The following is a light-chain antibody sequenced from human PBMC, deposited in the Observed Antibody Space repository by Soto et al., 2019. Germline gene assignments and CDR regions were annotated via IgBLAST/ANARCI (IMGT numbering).Light chain of an antibody. CDR1: SSNIGTNT. CDR3: AAWDDSLNGL. V-gene: IGLV1-44*01. J-gene: IGLJ2*01. Sequence: QSVLTQPPSASGTPGQRVTISCSGSSSNIGTNTVSWYQQFPGTAPKLLIYSSNQRPSGVPDRFSASKSGTSASLAISGLQSEDEADYYCAAWDDSLNGLFGGGTQLTVL. CDR2: SSN.